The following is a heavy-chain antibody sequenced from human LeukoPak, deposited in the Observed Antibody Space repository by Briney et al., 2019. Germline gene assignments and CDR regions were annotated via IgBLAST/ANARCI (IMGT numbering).Heavy chain of an antibody. V-gene: IGHV4-30-2*01. CDR1: GGSISSGGYS. CDR3: ARGDYDILTGRLPGGNWFDP. J-gene: IGHJ5*02. D-gene: IGHD3-9*01. CDR2: IYHSGST. Sequence: SQTLSLTCAVSGGSISSGGYSWSWIRQPPGKGLEWIVYIYHSGSTYYNPSLKSRVTISVDRSKNQFSLKLSSVTAADTAVYYCARGDYDILTGRLPGGNWFDPWGQGTLVTVSS.